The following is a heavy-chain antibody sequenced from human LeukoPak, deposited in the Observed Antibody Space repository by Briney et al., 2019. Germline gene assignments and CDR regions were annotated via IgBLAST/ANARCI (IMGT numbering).Heavy chain of an antibody. V-gene: IGHV3-48*01. J-gene: IGHJ4*02. Sequence: PGGSLRLSCAASGFTFSIHGMNWVRQTPGKGLEWVSYIINSGGTIYYADSVQGRFTISRDNAKNSLYLQMNSLRAEDTALYYCAKDLWKYQLRTLDYWGQGTLVTVSS. CDR2: IINSGGTI. CDR3: AKDLWKYQLRTLDY. CDR1: GFTFSIHG. D-gene: IGHD2-2*01.